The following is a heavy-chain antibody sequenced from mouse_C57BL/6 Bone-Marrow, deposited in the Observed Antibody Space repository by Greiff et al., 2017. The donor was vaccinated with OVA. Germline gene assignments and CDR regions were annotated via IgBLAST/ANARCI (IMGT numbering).Heavy chain of an antibody. Sequence: EVKVEESGGDLVKPGGSLKLSCAASGFTFSSYGMSWVRQTPDKRLEWVATISSGGSYTYYPNSVKGRFTISRDNAKNTLYLQMSSLKTEEAAVYYYGGRQLRLAVAYWGQGTLVTVAT. CDR3: GGRQLRLAVAY. CDR1: GFTFSSYG. V-gene: IGHV5-6*02. CDR2: ISSGGSYT. J-gene: IGHJ3*01. D-gene: IGHD3-2*02.